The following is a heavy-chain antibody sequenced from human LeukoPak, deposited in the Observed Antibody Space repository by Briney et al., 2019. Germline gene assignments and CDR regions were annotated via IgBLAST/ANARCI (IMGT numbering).Heavy chain of an antibody. D-gene: IGHD3-10*01. CDR1: GFTFSSYG. V-gene: IGHV3-30*18. CDR2: ISYDGSNK. J-gene: IGHJ4*02. Sequence: PGGSLRLSCGASGFTFSSYGMHWVRQAPGKGLEWVAVISYDGSNKYYADSVKGRFTISRDNSKNTLYLQMNSLRAEDTAVYYCAKDDYGSGSYHFDFWGQGTLVTVSS. CDR3: AKDDYGSGSYHFDF.